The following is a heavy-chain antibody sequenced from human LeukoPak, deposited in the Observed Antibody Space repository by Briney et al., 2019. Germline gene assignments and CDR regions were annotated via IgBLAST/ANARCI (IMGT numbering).Heavy chain of an antibody. D-gene: IGHD6-6*01. CDR3: ARVGYSSSSIDY. V-gene: IGHV3-9*01. J-gene: IGHJ4*01. Sequence: PGGSLRLSCAASGFTFDDYAMHWVRQAPGKGLEWVSGISWNSGSIGYADSVKGRFTISRDNAKNSLYLQMNSLRAEDRAVYYCARVGYSSSSIDYWGHGTLVTVSS. CDR2: ISWNSGSI. CDR1: GFTFDDYA.